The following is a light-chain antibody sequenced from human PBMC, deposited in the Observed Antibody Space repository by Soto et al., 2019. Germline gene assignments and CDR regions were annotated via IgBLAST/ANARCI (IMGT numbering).Light chain of an antibody. V-gene: IGKV1-33*01. J-gene: IGKJ4*01. CDR3: QQYDDLPLT. CDR2: DAT. CDR1: QDITNF. Sequence: DVQMTQSPSSLSASVGDRVTITCRASQDITNFLNWYQQKPGKAPKLLIYDATYLEKGAPSRFSGSGSGTDFSFTISNLQPEDFATYFCQQYDDLPLTFGGGTKVDSK.